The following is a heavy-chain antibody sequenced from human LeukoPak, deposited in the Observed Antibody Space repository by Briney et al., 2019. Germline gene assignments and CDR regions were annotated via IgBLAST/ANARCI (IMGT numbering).Heavy chain of an antibody. V-gene: IGHV3-48*03. D-gene: IGHD6-19*01. J-gene: IGHJ3*02. CDR3: ARGSGWVLGI. CDR2: ISSSGSTI. Sequence: GGSLRLPCAASGFTFSSYEMNWVRQAPGEGLEWVSYISSSGSTIYYADSVKGRFTISRDNAKNSLYLQMNSLRAEDTAVYYCARGSGWVLGIWGQGTMVTVSS. CDR1: GFTFSSYE.